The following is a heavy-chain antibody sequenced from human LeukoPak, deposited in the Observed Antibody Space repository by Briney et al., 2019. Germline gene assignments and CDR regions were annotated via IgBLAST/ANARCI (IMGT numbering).Heavy chain of an antibody. CDR2: IYYSGST. Sequence: SETLSLTCAVDGGSFSGYYWSWIRQPPGKGLEWIGYIYYSGSTNYNPSLMGRVTISVDMSKNQFSLNLSSVTAADTAVYYCARGHWGYSGYDDFDYWGQGTLVTVSS. CDR1: GGSFSGYY. D-gene: IGHD5-12*01. J-gene: IGHJ4*02. CDR3: ARGHWGYSGYDDFDY. V-gene: IGHV4-59*01.